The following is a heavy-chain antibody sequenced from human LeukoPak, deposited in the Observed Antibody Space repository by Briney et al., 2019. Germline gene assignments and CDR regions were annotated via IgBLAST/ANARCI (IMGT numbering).Heavy chain of an antibody. Sequence: ASVKVSCKASGGTFSSYAISWVRQAPGQGLEWMGGIIPIFGTANYAQKFQGRVTITADESTSTAYMELSSLRSEDTAVYYCARDEGITMVRPPSAFDYWGQGTLVTVSS. CDR3: ARDEGITMVRPPSAFDY. V-gene: IGHV1-69*13. CDR1: GGTFSSYA. J-gene: IGHJ4*02. CDR2: IIPIFGTA. D-gene: IGHD3-10*01.